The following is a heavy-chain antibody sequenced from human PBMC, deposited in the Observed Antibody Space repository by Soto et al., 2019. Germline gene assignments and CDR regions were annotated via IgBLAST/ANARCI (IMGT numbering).Heavy chain of an antibody. CDR1: GFTFSSYG. Sequence: GGSLRLSCAASGFTFSSYGMHWVRQAPGKGLEWVAVISYDGSNKYYADSVKGRFTISRDNSKNTLYLQMNSLRAEYTAVYYCARVGATNYYYGMDVWGQGTTVTVSS. CDR3: ARVGATNYYYGMDV. D-gene: IGHD1-26*01. J-gene: IGHJ6*02. CDR2: ISYDGSNK. V-gene: IGHV3-30*03.